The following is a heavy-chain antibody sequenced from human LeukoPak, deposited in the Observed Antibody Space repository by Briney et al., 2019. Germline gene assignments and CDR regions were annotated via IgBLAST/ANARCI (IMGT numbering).Heavy chain of an antibody. Sequence: GGSLRLSCATSGFTFSNYDMIWVRQAPGKGLEWVSSIRGTGGGGNTYSADSVKGRFTTSRDDSKSTLFLQLHSLTAEDTAVYYCTRNGGGHGYWGQGALVTVSS. CDR1: GFTFSNYD. CDR3: TRNGGGHGY. J-gene: IGHJ4*02. CDR2: IRGTGGGGNT. D-gene: IGHD3-16*01. V-gene: IGHV3-23*01.